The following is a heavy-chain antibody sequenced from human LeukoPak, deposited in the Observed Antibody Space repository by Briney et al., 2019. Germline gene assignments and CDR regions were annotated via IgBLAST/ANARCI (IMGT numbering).Heavy chain of an antibody. J-gene: IGHJ3*02. Sequence: SETLSLTCTVSGGSITGYHWSWIRQPPGKGLEWIGYIYSSETTNYKPSLKSRVTISADTSKNQFSLKLTSVTAADTAIYYCARRNDFDIWGQGTMVTVSS. CDR2: IYSSETT. V-gene: IGHV4-4*08. CDR1: GGSITGYH. CDR3: ARRNDFDI.